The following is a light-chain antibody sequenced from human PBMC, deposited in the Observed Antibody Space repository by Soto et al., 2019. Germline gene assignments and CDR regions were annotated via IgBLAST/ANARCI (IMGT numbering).Light chain of an antibody. Sequence: DIQMTQSPSTLSASVGDRVTITCRASQSISSWLAWYQQKPGKAPRLLIYHASNLESGVPSRISGSGAGTEFTLIISSLQPEDVAIYYCQQYESYSPTFGQGTKVDI. J-gene: IGKJ1*01. CDR2: HAS. CDR1: QSISSW. CDR3: QQYESYSPT. V-gene: IGKV1-5*01.